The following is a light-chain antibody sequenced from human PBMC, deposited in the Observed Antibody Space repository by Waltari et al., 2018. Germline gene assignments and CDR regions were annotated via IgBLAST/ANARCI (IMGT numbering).Light chain of an antibody. V-gene: IGKV1-5*03. CDR2: KAS. Sequence: DIQMTQSPSTLSASVGDRVTITCRASQTITTWLAWYQQKPGKAPKLLIYKASTLQSGVPSRFSGSGSGTDFTLTISSLQPDDFATYYCQHYNSYPWTFGQGTKEEIK. J-gene: IGKJ1*01. CDR1: QTITTW. CDR3: QHYNSYPWT.